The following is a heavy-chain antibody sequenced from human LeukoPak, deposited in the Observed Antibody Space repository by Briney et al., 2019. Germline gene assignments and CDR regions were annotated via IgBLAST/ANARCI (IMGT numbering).Heavy chain of an antibody. CDR3: ARDSAWEGDWLDLMDV. J-gene: IGHJ6*02. CDR2: IKHQGDT. V-gene: IGHV4-59*11. Sequence: SGTPALPLRISGGSFSTHYRSLVRRPPGEGLEGVGEIKHQGDTNFNPSLKSRVTLTVDTSKNQVSLRLRSVTAADTADYYCARDSAWEGDWLDLMDVWGQGTTVIVSS. CDR1: GGSFSTHY. D-gene: IGHD2-21*02.